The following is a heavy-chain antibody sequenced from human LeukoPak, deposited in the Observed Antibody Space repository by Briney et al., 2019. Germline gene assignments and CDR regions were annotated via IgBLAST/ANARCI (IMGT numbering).Heavy chain of an antibody. J-gene: IGHJ4*02. D-gene: IGHD6-13*01. V-gene: IGHV4-59*11. Sequence: PSETLSLTCSVSGSSINSHYWSWIRQSPGKGLEWIGSVFNGGSTNYNPSLKSRVTMSLDTSRDQFSLRLSSVTAADTAIYSCASRPDDSTWYGVFDYWSQGTLVTVSS. CDR3: ASRPDDSTWYGVFDY. CDR1: GSSINSHY. CDR2: VFNGGST.